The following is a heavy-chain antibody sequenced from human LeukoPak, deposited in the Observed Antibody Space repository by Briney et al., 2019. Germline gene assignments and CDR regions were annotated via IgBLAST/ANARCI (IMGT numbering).Heavy chain of an antibody. Sequence: SQTLSLTCTVSGGSVTSGNYYWNWIRQPAGKGLEWIGRIYTNGGASYNPSLKSRVTISIDASKNQFSLKLSSVTAADTAVYYCARRFGWFDPWGQGTLVTVSS. CDR2: IYTNGGA. D-gene: IGHD3-3*01. J-gene: IGHJ5*02. CDR3: ARRFGWFDP. CDR1: GGSVTSGNYY. V-gene: IGHV4-61*02.